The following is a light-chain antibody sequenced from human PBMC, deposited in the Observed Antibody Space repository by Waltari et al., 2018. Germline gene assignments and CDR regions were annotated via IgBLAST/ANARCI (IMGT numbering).Light chain of an antibody. Sequence: PPSVSVSPGQTASITCSGDKLGDKYACWYLQKPGQSPQLLIYDVSSRFSGGPDRFSGSGSGTDFTLRISRVEAEDVGVYYCMQGIHLPLTFGGGTKVEMK. V-gene: IGKV2-29*02. CDR3: MQGIHLPLT. J-gene: IGKJ4*01. CDR1: DKLGDKYA. CDR2: DVS.